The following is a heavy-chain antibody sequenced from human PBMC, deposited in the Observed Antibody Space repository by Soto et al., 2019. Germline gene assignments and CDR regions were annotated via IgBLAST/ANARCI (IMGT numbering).Heavy chain of an antibody. D-gene: IGHD3-10*01. J-gene: IGHJ6*04. Sequence: QVPLVQSGAEVKKPGASVKVSCKASGYTFTSYGISWVRQAPGQGLEWMGWISAYNGNTNYAQKLQGRVTMTTDTSTRTAYMELRSLRSDDTAVYYCARDLSVWFGELVRPVMDVWGKGTTVTVSS. CDR3: ARDLSVWFGELVRPVMDV. V-gene: IGHV1-18*01. CDR1: GYTFTSYG. CDR2: ISAYNGNT.